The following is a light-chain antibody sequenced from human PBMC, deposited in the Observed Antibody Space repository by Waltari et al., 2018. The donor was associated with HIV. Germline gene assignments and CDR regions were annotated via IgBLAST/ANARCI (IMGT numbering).Light chain of an antibody. Sequence: QSVLTQPPSVSGAPGQRVTISCTGSSSNIGAVYDVHWYQQLPGTAPKLLIYGNNNRPSGVPDRFSGSKSGPSASLAITGLQAEDEADYYCQSYDRSLSGSVFGGGTKLTVL. CDR2: GNN. J-gene: IGLJ2*01. V-gene: IGLV1-40*01. CDR3: QSYDRSLSGSV. CDR1: SSNIGAVYD.